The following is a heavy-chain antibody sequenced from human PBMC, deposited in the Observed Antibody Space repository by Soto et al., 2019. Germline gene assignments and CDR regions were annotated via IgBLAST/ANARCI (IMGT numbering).Heavy chain of an antibody. CDR2: INAGNGNT. D-gene: IGHD3-16*01. CDR3: ARVIGGLYYFDY. CDR1: GYTFTSYA. V-gene: IGHV1-3*01. Sequence: ASVKVSCKASGYTFTSYATHWVRQAPGQRLEWMGWINAGNGNTKYSQKFQGRVTITRDTSASTAYMELSSLRSEDTAVYYCARVIGGLYYFDYWGQGTPVTVSS. J-gene: IGHJ4*02.